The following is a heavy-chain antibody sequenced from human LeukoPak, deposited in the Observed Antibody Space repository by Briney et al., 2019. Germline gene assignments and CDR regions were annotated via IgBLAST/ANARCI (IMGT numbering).Heavy chain of an antibody. CDR1: GFSLSTSGVG. D-gene: IGHD4-17*01. CDR3: AHSRLIAGDYGDYVWGSSLFDY. J-gene: IGHJ4*02. Sequence: SGPTLVNPTQTLTLTCTFSGFSLSTSGVGVGWIRQPPGKALEWHALISWDDDKRYSPSLKSRLTITKDTSKNQVVLTMTNMDPVDTATYYCAHSRLIAGDYGDYVWGSSLFDYWGQGTLVTVSS. V-gene: IGHV2-5*02. CDR2: ISWDDDK.